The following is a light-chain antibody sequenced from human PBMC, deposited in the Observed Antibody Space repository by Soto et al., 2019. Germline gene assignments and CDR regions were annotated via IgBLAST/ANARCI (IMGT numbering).Light chain of an antibody. Sequence: QSALTQPASVSGSPGQSIAISCTGTSSDVGAYDFVSWYQQHPDKAPKLMIYEVSNRPSGVSARFSGSNSVNTAPLTISGLQDEDEADYYCSSYTTSSTRVFGTGTKLTVL. CDR1: SSDVGAYDF. J-gene: IGLJ1*01. CDR2: EVS. V-gene: IGLV2-14*03. CDR3: SSYTTSSTRV.